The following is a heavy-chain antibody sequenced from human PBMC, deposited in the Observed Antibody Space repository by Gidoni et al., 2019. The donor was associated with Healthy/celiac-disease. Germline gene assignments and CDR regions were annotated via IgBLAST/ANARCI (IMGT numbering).Heavy chain of an antibody. CDR3: PRDSLVAAAGTGWFDP. CDR2: IRSKAYGGTT. V-gene: IGHV3-49*05. D-gene: IGHD6-13*01. Sequence: EEQLGEAGGGVGKPGRALRISCTASGFTFGDYAMSWFRQAPGKGLEGVVFIRSKAYGGTTDYAASVKGRFTISSAASKSLAYLQMNSLTTDDTAVYYCPRDSLVAAAGTGWFDPWGQGTLVTVSS. J-gene: IGHJ5*02. CDR1: GFTFGDYA.